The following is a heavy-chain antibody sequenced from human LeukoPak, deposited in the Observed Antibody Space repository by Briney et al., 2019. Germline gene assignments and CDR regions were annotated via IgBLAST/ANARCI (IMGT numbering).Heavy chain of an antibody. CDR2: IYHSGST. CDR1: GYSISSGYY. Sequence: SETLSLTCTVSGYSISSGYYWGWIRQPPGKGLEWIGSIYHSGSTYYNPSLMSRVTISVDTSKNQFSLKLSSVTAADTAVYYCARIAAAGAVPFDYWGQGTLVTVSS. D-gene: IGHD6-13*01. CDR3: ARIAAAGAVPFDY. J-gene: IGHJ4*02. V-gene: IGHV4-38-2*02.